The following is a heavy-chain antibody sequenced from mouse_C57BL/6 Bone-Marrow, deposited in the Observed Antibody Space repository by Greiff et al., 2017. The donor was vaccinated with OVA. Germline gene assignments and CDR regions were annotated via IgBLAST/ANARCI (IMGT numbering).Heavy chain of an antibody. CDR1: GFNIKDYY. CDR2: IDPEDGET. V-gene: IGHV14-2*01. J-gene: IGHJ1*03. D-gene: IGHD1-1*01. Sequence: VHVKQSGAELVKPGASVKLSCTASGFNIKDYYMHWVKQRTEQGLEWIGRIDPEDGETKYAPKFPGKATITADTSSNTAYLQHSSLTSEDTAVYYGARRGGSSHWYFDGWGTGTTVTVSS. CDR3: ARRGGSSHWYFDG.